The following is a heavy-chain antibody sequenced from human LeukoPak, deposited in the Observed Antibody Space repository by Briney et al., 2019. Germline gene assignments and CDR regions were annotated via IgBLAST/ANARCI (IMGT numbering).Heavy chain of an antibody. CDR2: ISGSGGST. V-gene: IGHV3-23*01. J-gene: IGHJ4*02. CDR1: GFTFSSYA. Sequence: GGSLRLSCAASGFTFSSYAMSWVRQAPGKGLEWVSAISGSGGSTYYADSVKGRFTTSRDNSKNTLYLQTNSLRAEDTAVYYCAKDWAYCGGDCQFSPYYWGQGTLVTVSS. CDR3: AKDWAYCGGDCQFSPYY. D-gene: IGHD2-21*02.